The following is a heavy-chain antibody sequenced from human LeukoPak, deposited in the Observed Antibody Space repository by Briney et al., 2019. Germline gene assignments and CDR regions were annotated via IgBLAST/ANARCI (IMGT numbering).Heavy chain of an antibody. J-gene: IGHJ5*01. Sequence: GGSLRLSCVASGVTLSNYAMSWVRQAPGKGLEWVSTISFSGGSTYSADSVRGRFTISRDNSKSTLSLQMSSLRPEDTALYYCAKEMAVAGFKIDSWGQGTLVTVSS. CDR1: GVTLSNYA. D-gene: IGHD6-19*01. CDR3: AKEMAVAGFKIDS. V-gene: IGHV3-23*01. CDR2: ISFSGGST.